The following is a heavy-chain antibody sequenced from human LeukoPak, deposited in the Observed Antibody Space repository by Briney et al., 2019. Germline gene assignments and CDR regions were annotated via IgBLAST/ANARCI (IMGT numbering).Heavy chain of an antibody. CDR3: ARYSPAAIGAFDI. D-gene: IGHD2-2*02. Sequence: GVEGIGSIYHSGSTYYNPSLKSRVTISVDTSKNQFSLKLSSVTAADTAVYYCARYSPAAIGAFDIWGQGTMVTVSS. J-gene: IGHJ3*02. V-gene: IGHV4-38-2*01. CDR2: IYHSGST.